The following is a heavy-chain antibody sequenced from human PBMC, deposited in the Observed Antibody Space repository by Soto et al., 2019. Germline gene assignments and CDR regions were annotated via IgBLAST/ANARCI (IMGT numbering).Heavy chain of an antibody. CDR1: GFTFSSYA. J-gene: IGHJ4*02. V-gene: IGHV3-23*01. Sequence: PGGSLRLSCAASGFTFSSYAMSWVRQAPGKGLEWVSAISGSGISTYYADSVKGRFTISRDNSKNTVYLQMNSLRAEDTAVYYCAKDQVEVVTATGLDYWGQGTLVTVSS. D-gene: IGHD2-21*02. CDR2: ISGSGIST. CDR3: AKDQVEVVTATGLDY.